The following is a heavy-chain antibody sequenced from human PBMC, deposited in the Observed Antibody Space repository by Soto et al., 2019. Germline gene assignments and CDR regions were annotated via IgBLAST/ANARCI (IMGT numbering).Heavy chain of an antibody. Sequence: EVQLLESGGGLVQPGGSLRLSCAASGFTFSSYAMSWVRQAPGKGLEWVSAISGSGGSTYYADSVKGRFTISRDNSKNTLYLQMDGLGAEDTAVYHCANDASGLVRNAFAIWGQGTMVTVSS. CDR3: ANDASGLVRNAFAI. CDR1: GFTFSSYA. V-gene: IGHV3-23*01. D-gene: IGHD6-19*01. J-gene: IGHJ3*02. CDR2: ISGSGGST.